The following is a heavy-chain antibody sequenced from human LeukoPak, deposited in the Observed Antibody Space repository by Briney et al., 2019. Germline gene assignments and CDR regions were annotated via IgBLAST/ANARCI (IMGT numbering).Heavy chain of an antibody. D-gene: IGHD3-3*01. CDR3: ARDIGITLFGAVTHDALDI. Sequence: WASVKVSCKASGYTFTGYYMHWVRQAPGQGLEWMGWINPNSGGTNYAQKFQGRVTMTRDTSISTAYMELSRLRSDDTAMYYCARDIGITLFGAVTHDALDIWGQGTMVTVSS. J-gene: IGHJ3*02. CDR1: GYTFTGYY. V-gene: IGHV1-2*02. CDR2: INPNSGGT.